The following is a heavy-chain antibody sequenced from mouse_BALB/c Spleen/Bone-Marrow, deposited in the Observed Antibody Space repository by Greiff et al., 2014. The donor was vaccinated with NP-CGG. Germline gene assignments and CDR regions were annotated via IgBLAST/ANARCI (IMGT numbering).Heavy chain of an antibody. CDR2: IVPANGNT. J-gene: IGHJ3*01. V-gene: IGHV14-3*02. Sequence: VQLQQSGAELVKPGASVKLSCTASGFTIKDSYMHWVKQRPEQGLEWIGRIVPANGNTKYDPKFQDKATITADTSSNTAYLQLISLTTEDAAVYYCADYYYGISLFAYWGQGTLVTVSA. CDR3: ADYYYGISLFAY. D-gene: IGHD1-1*01. CDR1: GFTIKDSY.